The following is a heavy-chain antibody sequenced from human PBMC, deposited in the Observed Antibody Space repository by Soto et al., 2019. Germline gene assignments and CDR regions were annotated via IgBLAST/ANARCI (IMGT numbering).Heavy chain of an antibody. J-gene: IGHJ4*02. CDR1: GITFSSFA. CDR3: VKWRSPRGY. V-gene: IGHV3-23*01. D-gene: IGHD3-3*01. CDR2: ISGSGGST. Sequence: HPGGSLRLSCVGPGITFSSFAMRWVRHAPGEGLEWVSWISGSGGSTYDADSVKGRFITSRDNSKSTLYLQMNSLRPEDTAIYYCVKWRSPRGYWGQGTLVTVSS.